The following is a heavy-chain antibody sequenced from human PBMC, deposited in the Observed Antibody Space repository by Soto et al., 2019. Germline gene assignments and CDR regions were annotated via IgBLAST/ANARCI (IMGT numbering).Heavy chain of an antibody. CDR3: ARGLRLLLYYYYYMDV. Sequence: PSETLSLTCAVYGGSFSGYYWSWIRQPPWKGLEWIGEINHSGSTNYNPSLKSRVTISVDTSKNQFSLKLSSVTAADTAVYYCARGLRLLLYYYYYMDVWGKGTTVTVSS. CDR2: INHSGST. CDR1: GGSFSGYY. D-gene: IGHD4-17*01. V-gene: IGHV4-34*01. J-gene: IGHJ6*03.